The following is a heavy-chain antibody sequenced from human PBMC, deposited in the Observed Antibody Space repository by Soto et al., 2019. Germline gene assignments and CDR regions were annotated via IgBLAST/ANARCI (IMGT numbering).Heavy chain of an antibody. CDR1: GGTFSSYA. V-gene: IGHV1-69*06. J-gene: IGHJ5*02. Sequence: QVQLVQSGAEVKKPGSSVKVSCKASGGTFSSYAISWLRQAPGQGLEWMGVIIPIFGTANYAQKFQGRVTITADKSTSTAYMELSSLRSEDTAVYYCARSLLRIPRVPPSVQRRNNWFDPWGQGTLVNVSS. CDR2: IIPIFGTA. D-gene: IGHD3-10*01. CDR3: ARSLLRIPRVPPSVQRRNNWFDP.